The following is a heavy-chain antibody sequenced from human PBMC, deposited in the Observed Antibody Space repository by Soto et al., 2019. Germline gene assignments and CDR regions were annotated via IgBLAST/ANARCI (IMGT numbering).Heavy chain of an antibody. D-gene: IGHD3-10*01. CDR3: ASRKSSPYFDY. J-gene: IGHJ4*02. CDR1: GRSFSGYY. V-gene: IGHV4-59*06. Sequence: SETLSLTCAVYGRSFSGYYWSWIRQPPGKGLEWIGYIYYSGCTYYNPSLKSRVTISVDTSKNQFSLKLSSVTAADTAVYYCASRKSSPYFDYWGQGTLVTVSS. CDR2: IYYSGCT.